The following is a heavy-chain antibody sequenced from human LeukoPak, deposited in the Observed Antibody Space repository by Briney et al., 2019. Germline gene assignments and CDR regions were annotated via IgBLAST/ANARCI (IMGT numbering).Heavy chain of an antibody. CDR2: ISSSSSTI. CDR3: ARGRIAPAATDY. J-gene: IGHJ4*02. V-gene: IGHV3-48*02. CDR1: GFTLSSFS. Sequence: GGSLRLSCAASGFTLSSFSMNWVRPAPGKGLEWLSYISSSSSTIYYADSVKGRFTISRDNAKNSLYLQMNSLRDEDTAVYYCARGRIAPAATDYWGQGTLVTVSS. D-gene: IGHD2-2*01.